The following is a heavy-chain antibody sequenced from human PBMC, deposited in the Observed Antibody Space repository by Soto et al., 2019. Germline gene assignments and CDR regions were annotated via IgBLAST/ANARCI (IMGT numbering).Heavy chain of an antibody. V-gene: IGHV3-23*01. CDR3: ARRGSGIYYDY. CDR1: AFTFSSYA. J-gene: IGHJ4*02. Sequence: EVQLLESGGGLVQAGGSLRLSCAASAFTFSSYAMNWVRQAPGKGLEWVSVISGSGGSTYYADSVKGRFTISRDNSKNTLYLQMNSLRAEDTAVYYCARRGSGIYYDYWGQGTLVTVSS. CDR2: ISGSGGST. D-gene: IGHD1-26*01.